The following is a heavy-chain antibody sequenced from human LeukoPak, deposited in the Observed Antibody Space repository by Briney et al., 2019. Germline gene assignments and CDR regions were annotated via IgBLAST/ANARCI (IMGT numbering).Heavy chain of an antibody. CDR2: IRSKANSYAT. D-gene: IGHD2-8*01. CDR3: ARTVVLMVYAIEYYYYMDV. J-gene: IGHJ6*03. CDR1: GFTFSGSA. V-gene: IGHV3-73*01. Sequence: GGSLRLSCAASGFTFSGSAMHWVRQASGKGLEWVGRIRSKANSYATAYAASVKGRFTISRDDSKNTAYLQMNSLKTEDTAVYYCARTVVLMVYAIEYYYYMDVWGKGTTVTVSS.